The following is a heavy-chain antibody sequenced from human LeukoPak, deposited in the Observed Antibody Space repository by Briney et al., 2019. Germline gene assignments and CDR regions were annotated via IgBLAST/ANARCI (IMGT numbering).Heavy chain of an antibody. Sequence: ASVKVSCKASGFTFTSSAVQWVRQARGQRLEWIGWIVVGSGNTNYAQKFQERVTITRDMSTSTANMELSSLRSEDTAVYYCAADRATENWFDPWGQGTLVTVSS. D-gene: IGHD1-26*01. CDR3: AADRATENWFDP. CDR2: IVVGSGNT. V-gene: IGHV1-58*01. J-gene: IGHJ5*02. CDR1: GFTFTSSA.